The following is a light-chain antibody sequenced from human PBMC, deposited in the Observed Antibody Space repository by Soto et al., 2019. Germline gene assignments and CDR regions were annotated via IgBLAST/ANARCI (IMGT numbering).Light chain of an antibody. CDR3: SSYTSSSTRV. V-gene: IGLV2-14*03. CDR2: DIR. J-gene: IGLJ1*01. CDR1: SSDVGGYTY. Sequence: QSALTQPASVSGSPGQSITISCTGTSSDVGGYTYVSWYQQHPGKAPKLMIYDIRNRPSGVSNRFSGSKSGNTASLTISGLQAEDEADYYCSSYTSSSTRVFGTGTKVTVL.